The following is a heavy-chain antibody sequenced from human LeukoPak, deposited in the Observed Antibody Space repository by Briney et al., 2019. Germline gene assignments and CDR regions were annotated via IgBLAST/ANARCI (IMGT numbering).Heavy chain of an antibody. Sequence: PGGSLRLSCVASGFTFSDYAMSWVRQAPGKGLDWVSTLCNEGDTYYTDSVKGRFTISRDNSRNTLYLQTDRLRGEDTALYCCAKQEGWDLGDYNFDYWGQGTLVTASS. V-gene: IGHV3-23*01. J-gene: IGHJ4*02. D-gene: IGHD1-26*01. CDR2: LCNEGDT. CDR1: GFTFSDYA. CDR3: AKQEGWDLGDYNFDY.